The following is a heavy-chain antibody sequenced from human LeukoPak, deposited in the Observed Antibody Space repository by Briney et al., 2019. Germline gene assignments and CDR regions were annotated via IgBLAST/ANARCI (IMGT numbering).Heavy chain of an antibody. CDR2: FDPEDGET. CDR3: ATQSLYSSGWKGFDY. D-gene: IGHD6-19*01. V-gene: IGHV1-24*01. CDR1: GYTLTELS. Sequence: ASVKVSCKVSGYTLTELSMHWVRQAPGKGLEWMGGFDPEDGETIYAQKFQGGVTMTEDTSTDTAYMELSSLRSEDTAVYYCATQSLYSSGWKGFDYWGQGTLVTVSS. J-gene: IGHJ4*02.